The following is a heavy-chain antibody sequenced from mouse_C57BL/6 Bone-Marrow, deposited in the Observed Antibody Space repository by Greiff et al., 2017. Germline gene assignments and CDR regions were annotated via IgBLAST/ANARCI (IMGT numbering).Heavy chain of an antibody. V-gene: IGHV7-3*01. J-gene: IGHJ1*03. CDR1: GFTFPDYY. CDR3: ASHITTVRYFDV. CDR2: IRNKANGYTT. Sequence: EVTLMESGGGLVQPGGSLSLSCAASGFTFPDYYMSWVRQPPGKALEWLGFIRNKANGYTTEYSASVKGRFTISSDNSQSILYLQMNALRAEDSATYYCASHITTVRYFDVWGTGTTVTVAS. D-gene: IGHD1-1*01.